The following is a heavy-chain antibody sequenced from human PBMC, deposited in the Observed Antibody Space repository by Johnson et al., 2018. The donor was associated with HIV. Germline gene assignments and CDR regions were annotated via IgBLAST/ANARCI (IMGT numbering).Heavy chain of an antibody. CDR3: AKDMSPLASGSFQLDAFDT. CDR2: ISGGGSST. Sequence: VQLVESGGGLIQPGGSLRLSCAASGFTVSSNYMNWVRQAPGKGLEWVSAISGGGSSTYYADSVKGRTTISRENAKNSLYLQMNSLRDENTALYYCAKDMSPLASGSFQLDAFDTGGQGKVVTVSS. J-gene: IGHJ3*02. V-gene: IGHV3-53*01. CDR1: GFTVSSNY. D-gene: IGHD1-26*01.